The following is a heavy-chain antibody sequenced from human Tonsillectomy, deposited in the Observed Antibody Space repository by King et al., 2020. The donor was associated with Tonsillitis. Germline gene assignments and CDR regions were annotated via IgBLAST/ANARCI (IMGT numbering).Heavy chain of an antibody. V-gene: IGHV3-11*01. J-gene: IGHJ6*03. CDR3: ASGPSVPYYYYYMDV. CDR1: GFTFTDYY. Sequence: VQLVESGGGLVKPGGSLRLSCAASGFTFTDYYMTWIRQAPGKGLEWVSCVSSSGTTIYYADSVKGRFTISRDNAKNSLSLQMNSLRAEDTAIYYCASGPSVPYYYYYMDVWGKGTTVTVSS. CDR2: VSSSGTTI.